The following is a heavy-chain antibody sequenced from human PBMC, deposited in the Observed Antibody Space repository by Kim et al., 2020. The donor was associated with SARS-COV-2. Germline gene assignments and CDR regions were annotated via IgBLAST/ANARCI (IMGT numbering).Heavy chain of an antibody. J-gene: IGHJ4*02. Sequence: GGSLRLSCAASGFTFSSYSMNWVRQAPGKGLEWVSYISSSSSTIYYADSVKGRFTISRDNAKNSLYLQMNSLRDEDTAVYYCAREFYYYGSGSSDYWGQGTLVTVSS. V-gene: IGHV3-48*02. CDR2: ISSSSSTI. CDR1: GFTFSSYS. CDR3: AREFYYYGSGSSDY. D-gene: IGHD3-10*01.